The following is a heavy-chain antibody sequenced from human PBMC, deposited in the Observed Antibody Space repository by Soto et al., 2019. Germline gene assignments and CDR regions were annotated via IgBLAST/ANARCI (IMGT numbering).Heavy chain of an antibody. J-gene: IGHJ4*02. CDR1: GFSLSTNGMG. CDR2: IYWDDDK. V-gene: IGHV2-5*02. Sequence: QITVKESGLTLVKPTETLTLTCTFSGFSLSTNGMGVGWIRQPPGKALEWLALIYWDDDKRYSPSLRSRLTITKDTSKNQVDLTMTNMDPVDTATYYCARLTRGVYDLDRLWEKFDYLGQGTLVTVSS. CDR3: ARLTRGVYDLDRLWEKFDY. D-gene: IGHD5-12*01.